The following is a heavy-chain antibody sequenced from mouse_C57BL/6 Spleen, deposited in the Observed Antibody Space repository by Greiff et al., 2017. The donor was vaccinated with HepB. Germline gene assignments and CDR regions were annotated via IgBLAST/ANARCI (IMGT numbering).Heavy chain of an antibody. J-gene: IGHJ4*01. CDR2: IYPRSGNN. Sequence: VQLQQSGAELARPGASVKLSCKASGYTFTSYGISWVKQRTGQGLEWIGEIYPRSGNNYYNEKFKGKATLTADKSSSTAYMELRSLTSEDSAVYFCAREGIYYGYDGYAMDYWGQGTSVTVSS. D-gene: IGHD2-2*01. CDR1: GYTFTSYG. CDR3: AREGIYYGYDGYAMDY. V-gene: IGHV1-81*01.